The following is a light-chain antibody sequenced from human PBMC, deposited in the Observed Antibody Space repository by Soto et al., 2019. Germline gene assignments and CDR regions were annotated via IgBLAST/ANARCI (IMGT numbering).Light chain of an antibody. J-gene: IGKJ1*01. CDR1: QTISSY. CDR3: QQLTDWPPQWT. V-gene: IGKV3-11*01. Sequence: EVVLTQSSDTLSLPPGERATLSCRALQTISSYLAWYHQNPGQAPRLLIYDASSRATGIPARFSGSGSGTDFTLTISSLEPEDFAVYYCQQLTDWPPQWTFGQGTKVDIK. CDR2: DAS.